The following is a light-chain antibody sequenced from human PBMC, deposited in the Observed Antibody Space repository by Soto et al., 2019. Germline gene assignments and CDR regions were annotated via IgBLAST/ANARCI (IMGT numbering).Light chain of an antibody. CDR2: DNN. Sequence: QSVLTQPPSVSAAPGQKVTISCSGSSSNIGNNYVSWYQQLPGTAPKLLIYDNNKRHSRIPDRFSGSKSGTSATLGITGLQTGDGADYYCGTWDSSLSAVVFGGGTKLTVL. CDR3: GTWDSSLSAVV. CDR1: SSNIGNNY. V-gene: IGLV1-51*01. J-gene: IGLJ2*01.